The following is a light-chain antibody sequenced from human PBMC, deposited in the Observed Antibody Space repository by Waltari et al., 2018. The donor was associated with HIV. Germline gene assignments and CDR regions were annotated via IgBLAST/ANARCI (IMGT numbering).Light chain of an antibody. Sequence: VMTQSPATVSASPGGRATLSCRASPSVGSYLAWYQQKPGQAPRLLIYGASTRATGIPTRFSGSGSGTEFTLTISSLKSEDFAVYYCHQYNKWPRGTFGGGTKVEV. CDR3: HQYNKWPRGT. CDR1: PSVGSY. V-gene: IGKV3-15*01. CDR2: GAS. J-gene: IGKJ4*01.